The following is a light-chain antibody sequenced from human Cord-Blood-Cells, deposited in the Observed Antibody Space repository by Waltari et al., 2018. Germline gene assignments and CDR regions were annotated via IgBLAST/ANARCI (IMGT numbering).Light chain of an antibody. V-gene: IGLV3-1*01. CDR1: KLGDKY. Sequence: SYDLTQPPSGSGSPRQRARITCPGDKLGDKYVCWYQQEPGHTPVLVIYQDSKRPSGIPARFSGSNSGNTATLTISGTQAMDEADYYCQAWDSSTVVFGGGTKLTVL. CDR3: QAWDSSTVV. J-gene: IGLJ2*01. CDR2: QDS.